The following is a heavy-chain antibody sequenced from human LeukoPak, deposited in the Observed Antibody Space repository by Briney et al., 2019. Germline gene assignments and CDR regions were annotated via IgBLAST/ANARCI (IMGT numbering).Heavy chain of an antibody. CDR1: GGSISSGGYS. D-gene: IGHD4-23*01. CDR2: IYYSGST. Sequence: SETLSLTCAVSGGSISSGGYSWSWIRQPPGKGLEWIGYIYYSGSTYYNPSLKSRVTISVDTSKNQFSLKLSSVTAADTAVYYCARPTTVVTGWFDPWGQGTLVTVSS. CDR3: ARPTTVVTGWFDP. J-gene: IGHJ5*02. V-gene: IGHV4-30-4*07.